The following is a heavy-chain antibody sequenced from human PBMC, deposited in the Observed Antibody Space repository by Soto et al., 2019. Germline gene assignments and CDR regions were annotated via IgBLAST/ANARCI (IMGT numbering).Heavy chain of an antibody. CDR2: IYYSGST. V-gene: IGHV4-59*08. Sequence: SETLSLTCTVSGGSISSYCCGWIRQPPGKGLEWIGNIYYSGSTNYNPSLKSRGTISVDTSKNQFSLKLSSVTAADTAVYYCASRALMAGLAYYYMDAWGKGPTVTVSS. J-gene: IGHJ6*03. D-gene: IGHD6-19*01. CDR1: GGSISSYC. CDR3: ASRALMAGLAYYYMDA.